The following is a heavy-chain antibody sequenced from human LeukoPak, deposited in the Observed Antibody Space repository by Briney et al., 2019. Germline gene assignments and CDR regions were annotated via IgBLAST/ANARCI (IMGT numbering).Heavy chain of an antibody. D-gene: IGHD6-13*01. CDR3: ARHRIAAAGPHFDY. CDR2: IVYSRGP. Sequence: SETLSLTCSVSGVSISSDNYHWGWIRQTPGKGLEWIGSIVYSRGPYYNPSLKSRVTISVDTSKNQFSLKLSSVTAADTAVYYCARHRIAAAGPHFDYWGQGTLVTVSS. J-gene: IGHJ4*02. V-gene: IGHV4-39*01. CDR1: GVSISSDNYH.